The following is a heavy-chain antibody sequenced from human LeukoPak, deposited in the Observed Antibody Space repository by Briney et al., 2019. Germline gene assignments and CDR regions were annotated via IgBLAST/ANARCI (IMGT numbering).Heavy chain of an antibody. CDR3: AIIGCYRGVCASDV. CDR2: ISNSAI. J-gene: IGHJ3*01. V-gene: IGHV3-48*01. CDR1: GFMFTSYG. Sequence: GGSLRLSCATSGFMFTSYGMNWVRQVPGKGLEWVAYISNSAILYADSVKGRFTISRDNARDSLYLQMNSLRADDTAVYYCAIIGCYRGVCASDVWGQGTMVSVSS. D-gene: IGHD2-2*01.